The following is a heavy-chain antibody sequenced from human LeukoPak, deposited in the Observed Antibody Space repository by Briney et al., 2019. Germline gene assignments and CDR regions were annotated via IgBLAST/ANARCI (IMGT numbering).Heavy chain of an antibody. D-gene: IGHD3-22*01. CDR2: IIPIFGTA. J-gene: IGHJ3*02. CDR1: GGTFSSYA. CDR3: AGEDNSSGYRPFDI. V-gene: IGHV1-69*13. Sequence: GASVKVSCKASGGTFSSYAISWVRQAPGQRLERMGGIIPIFGTANYAQKFQGRVTITADESTSTAYMELSSLRSEDTAVYYCAGEDNSSGYRPFDIWGQGTMVTVPS.